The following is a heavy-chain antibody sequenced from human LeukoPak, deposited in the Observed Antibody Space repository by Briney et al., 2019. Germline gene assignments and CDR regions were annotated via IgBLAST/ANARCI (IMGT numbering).Heavy chain of an antibody. D-gene: IGHD3-3*01. CDR3: ARGRLLERFDN. CDR1: GGSIRSYY. J-gene: IGHJ5*02. V-gene: IGHV4-59*01. CDR2: ISDSGST. Sequence: SETLCLTCIDSGGSIRSYYWSWIRQPPGKRLEWIGYISDSGSTNYNPSLKSRVTISVDTPKRQFSLKLSSVTAAYTAVYYCARGRLLERFDNWGQGTLVSVSS.